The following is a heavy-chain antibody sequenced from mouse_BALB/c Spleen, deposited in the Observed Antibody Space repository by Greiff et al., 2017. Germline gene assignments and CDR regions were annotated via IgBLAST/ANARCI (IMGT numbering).Heavy chain of an antibody. CDR2: IWSGGST. Sequence: QVQLQQSGPGLVQPSQSLSITCTVSGFSLTSYGVHWVRQSPGKGLEWLGVIWSGGSTDYNAAFISRLSISKDNSKSQVFFKMNSLQANDTAIYYCARNSLLDFDVWGAGTTVTVSS. CDR3: ARNSLLDFDV. V-gene: IGHV2-2*02. J-gene: IGHJ1*01. CDR1: GFSLTSYG.